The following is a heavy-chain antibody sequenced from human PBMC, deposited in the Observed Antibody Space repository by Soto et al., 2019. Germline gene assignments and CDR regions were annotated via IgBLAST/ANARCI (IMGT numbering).Heavy chain of an antibody. CDR1: GYTLTELS. CDR2: FDPEDGET. J-gene: IGHJ4*02. Sequence: GASVKVSCKVSGYTLTELSMRWVRQAPGKGLEWMGGFDPEDGETIYAQKFQGRVTMTEDTSTDTAYMELSSLRSEDTAVYYCATYNREQLWYSGGWTFDTRFDYWGQGTLVTVSS. D-gene: IGHD5-18*01. CDR3: ATYNREQLWYSGGWTFDTRFDY. V-gene: IGHV1-24*01.